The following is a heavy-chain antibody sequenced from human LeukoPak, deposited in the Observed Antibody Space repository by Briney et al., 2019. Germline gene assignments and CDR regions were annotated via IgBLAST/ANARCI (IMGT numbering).Heavy chain of an antibody. J-gene: IGHJ4*02. CDR2: ISYDGSNK. Sequence: GRSLRLSCAASGFTFSSYGMHWVRQAPGKGLEWVAVISYDGSNKYYADSVKGRFTISRDNSKNTLYLQMNSLRAEDTAVYYCAKVGDWNVPYWGQGTLVTVSS. D-gene: IGHD1-1*01. CDR1: GFTFSSYG. V-gene: IGHV3-30*18. CDR3: AKVGDWNVPY.